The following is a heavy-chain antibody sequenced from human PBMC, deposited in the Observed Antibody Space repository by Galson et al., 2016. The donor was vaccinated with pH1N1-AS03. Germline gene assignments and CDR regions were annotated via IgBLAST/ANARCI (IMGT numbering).Heavy chain of an antibody. V-gene: IGHV2-5*01. J-gene: IGHJ4*02. CDR2: IYWHGDK. Sequence: PALVKPTQTLTLTCTFSGFSLNDGGLGVGWIRRPPGKALEWLGMIYWHGDKRYNPSLQNRLTLTQGVSKSEVVLQMTNVDPEDTATYYCAHRFYGSGASFFDFWGQGIVVVVS. CDR3: AHRFYGSGASFFDF. CDR1: GFSLNDGGLG. D-gene: IGHD3-10*01.